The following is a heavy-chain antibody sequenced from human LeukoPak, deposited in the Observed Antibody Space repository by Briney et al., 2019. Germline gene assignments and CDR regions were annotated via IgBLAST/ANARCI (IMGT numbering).Heavy chain of an antibody. J-gene: IGHJ4*02. D-gene: IGHD3-22*01. V-gene: IGHV1-18*01. Sequence: ASVKVSRKASGYTFISYGISWVRQAPGQGLEWMGWISAYNGNTNYAQKLQGRVTMTTDTPTSTAYMELRSLRSDDTAVYYCARDFGGWYYDSSGYSTFDYWGQGTLVTVSS. CDR1: GYTFISYG. CDR3: ARDFGGWYYDSSGYSTFDY. CDR2: ISAYNGNT.